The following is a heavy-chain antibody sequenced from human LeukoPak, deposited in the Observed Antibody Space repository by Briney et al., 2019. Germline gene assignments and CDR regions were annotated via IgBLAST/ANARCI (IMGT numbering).Heavy chain of an antibody. CDR1: GGAIRSYY. D-gene: IGHD6-13*01. CDR2: IYYTGST. Sequence: PSETLSLTCTVSGGAIRSYYWSWIRQPPGKGLEWIGHIYYTGSTNYNPSLKSRVTISVDTSKNQFSLKLSSVTAADTAVYYCARVGGIAAAHWGQGTLVTVSP. CDR3: ARVGGIAAAH. V-gene: IGHV4-59*12. J-gene: IGHJ4*02.